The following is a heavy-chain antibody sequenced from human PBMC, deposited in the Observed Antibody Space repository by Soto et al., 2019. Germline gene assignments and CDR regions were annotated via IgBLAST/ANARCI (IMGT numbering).Heavy chain of an antibody. CDR1: KFTFNNHR. CDR3: ARSSDYNYYCDS. CDR2: ISSSSDYI. Sequence: PGGSLRLSCAASKFTFNNHRMNWVRQAPGKGLEWLSSISSSSDYINYADSVKGRFTISRDNAKNSLSLQMNSLRAEDTAVYYCARSSDYNYYCDSWGQGTLVTVSS. J-gene: IGHJ4*02. D-gene: IGHD3-22*01. V-gene: IGHV3-21*01.